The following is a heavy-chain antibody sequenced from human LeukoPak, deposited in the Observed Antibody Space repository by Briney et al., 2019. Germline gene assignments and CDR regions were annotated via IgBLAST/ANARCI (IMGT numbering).Heavy chain of an antibody. D-gene: IGHD2-15*01. CDR1: GYTFTGYY. CDR2: INPNSGGT. J-gene: IGHJ4*02. V-gene: IGHV1-2*02. Sequence: ASVKVSCKASGYTFTGYYMHWVRQAPGQGLEWMGWINPNSGGTNYAQKFQGRVTMTRDTSISTAYMELNRLRTDDTAVYYCARDCSGGSCYDNYFDYWGQGTLVTVSS. CDR3: ARDCSGGSCYDNYFDY.